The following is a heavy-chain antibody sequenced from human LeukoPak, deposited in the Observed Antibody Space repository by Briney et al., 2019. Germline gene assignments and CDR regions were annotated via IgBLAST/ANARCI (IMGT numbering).Heavy chain of an antibody. CDR3: AKDMARGVAAAGAVDY. CDR2: ISGSGGST. D-gene: IGHD6-13*01. V-gene: IGHV3-23*01. J-gene: IGHJ4*02. CDR1: GFTFDDYA. Sequence: RGSLRLSCAASGFTFDDYAMHWVRQAPGKGLEWVSGISGSGGSTYYADSVKGRFTISRDNSKNTLYLQMNSLRAEDTAVYYCAKDMARGVAAAGAVDYWGQGTLVTVSS.